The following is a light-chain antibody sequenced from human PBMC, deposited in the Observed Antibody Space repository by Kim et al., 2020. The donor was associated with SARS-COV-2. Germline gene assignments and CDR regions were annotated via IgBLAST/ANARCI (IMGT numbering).Light chain of an antibody. J-gene: IGKJ1*01. CDR2: AAS. CDR3: QQYLSYPLT. Sequence: ASVGDSVTITCRANQDISNFLGWFQQKPGKAPKSLIYAASSLLTGISSNFSGSGSGTDFTLTISSLQPEDFATYYCQQYLSYPLTFGQGTEVDIK. V-gene: IGKV1-16*02. CDR1: QDISNF.